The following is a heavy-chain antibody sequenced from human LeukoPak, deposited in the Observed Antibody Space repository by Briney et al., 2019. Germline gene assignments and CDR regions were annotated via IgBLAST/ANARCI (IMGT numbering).Heavy chain of an antibody. J-gene: IGHJ4*02. CDR2: IYYSGST. D-gene: IGHD4-17*01. V-gene: IGHV4-59*01. CDR3: ARGTSTVTTTIDY. CDR1: GGSISSYY. Sequence: PSETLSLTCTVSGGSISSYYCSWIRQPPGKGLEWIGYIYYSGSTNYNPSLKSRVTISVDTSKNQFSLKLSSVTAADTAVYYCARGTSTVTTTIDYWGQGTLVTVSS.